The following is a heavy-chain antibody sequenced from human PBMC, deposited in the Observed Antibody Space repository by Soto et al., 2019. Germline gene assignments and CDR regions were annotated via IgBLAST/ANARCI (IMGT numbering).Heavy chain of an antibody. CDR1: GYSFSNYW. D-gene: IGHD2-21*01. V-gene: IGHV5-51*01. J-gene: IGHJ6*02. CDR2: IYPGNSDI. CDR3: AKYTAYCTSNVCQWNYGMDE. Sequence: GESLKISCKGSGYSFSNYWIGWVRQMPGKGLEWMGIIYPGNSDIRYSPSFQGQVTISADKSINTAYLQWSTLKASDTAVYYCAKYTAYCTSNVCQWNYGMDEWDQGTTVTVSS.